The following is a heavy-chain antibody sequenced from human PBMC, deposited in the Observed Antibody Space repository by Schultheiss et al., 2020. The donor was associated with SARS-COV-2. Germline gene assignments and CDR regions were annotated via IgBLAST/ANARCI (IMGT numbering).Heavy chain of an antibody. CDR3: ATGRGGYYPFDY. CDR1: GFTFGDYA. D-gene: IGHD3-22*01. J-gene: IGHJ4*02. V-gene: IGHV3-66*01. CDR2: IYSGGST. Sequence: GESLKISCTASGFTFGDYAMSWFRQAPGKGLEWVSVIYSGGSTYYADSVKGRFTISRDNSKNTLYLQMNSLRAEDTAVYYCATGRGGYYPFDYWGQGTLVTVSS.